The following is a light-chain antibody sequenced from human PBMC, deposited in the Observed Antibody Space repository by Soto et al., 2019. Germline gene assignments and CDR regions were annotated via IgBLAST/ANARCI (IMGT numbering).Light chain of an antibody. CDR1: SSDVGGYNY. CDR2: EVS. Sequence: QSVLTQPPSASGSPGQSVTISCTGTSSDVGGYNYVSWYQQHPGKAPKLMIYEVSKRPSGVPDRFSGSKSGNTASLTVSGLQAEDEAVYYCSSYAGSRRWVFGTGTKLTVL. J-gene: IGLJ1*01. V-gene: IGLV2-8*01. CDR3: SSYAGSRRWV.